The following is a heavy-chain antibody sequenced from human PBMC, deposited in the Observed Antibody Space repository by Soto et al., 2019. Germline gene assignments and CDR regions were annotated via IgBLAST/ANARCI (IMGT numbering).Heavy chain of an antibody. Sequence: GASVRVSCKASGGTFSSYTISWVRQAPGQGLEWMGRIIPILGIANYAQKFQGRVTITADKSTSTAYMELSSLRSEDTAVYYCARQSISARPGPGFAYWGQGTLVTVSS. V-gene: IGHV1-69*02. CDR1: GGTFSSYT. CDR3: ARQSISARPGPGFAY. J-gene: IGHJ4*02. D-gene: IGHD6-6*01. CDR2: IIPILGIA.